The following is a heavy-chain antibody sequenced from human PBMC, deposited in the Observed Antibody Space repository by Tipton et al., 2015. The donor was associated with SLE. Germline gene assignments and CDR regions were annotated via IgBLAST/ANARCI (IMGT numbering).Heavy chain of an antibody. D-gene: IGHD3-10*01. CDR1: GYTFTGYY. Sequence: QSGPEVKKPGASVKVSCKASGYTFTGYYMHWVRQAPGQGLEWMGWINPNSGGTNYAQKFQGRVTMTSDTSISTAYMELSRLRSDDTAIYYCARDLSLLWFGGLFSFDPWGQGTLVTVSS. V-gene: IGHV1-2*02. CDR2: INPNSGGT. J-gene: IGHJ5*02. CDR3: ARDLSLLWFGGLFSFDP.